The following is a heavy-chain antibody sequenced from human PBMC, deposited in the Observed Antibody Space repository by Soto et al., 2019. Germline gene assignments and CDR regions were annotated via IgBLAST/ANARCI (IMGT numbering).Heavy chain of an antibody. CDR1: GYTFTGYY. CDR3: ARGVRITGTAIDFDY. Sequence: ASVKVSCKASGYTFTGYYMHWVRQAPGQGLEWMGWINPNSGGTNYAQKFQGWVTMTRDTSISTAYMELSRLRSDDTAVYYCARGVRITGTAIDFDYWGQGTLVTASS. CDR2: INPNSGGT. J-gene: IGHJ4*02. V-gene: IGHV1-2*04. D-gene: IGHD1-7*01.